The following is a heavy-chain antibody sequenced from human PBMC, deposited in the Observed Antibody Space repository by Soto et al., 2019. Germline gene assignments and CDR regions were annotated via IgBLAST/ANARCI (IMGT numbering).Heavy chain of an antibody. Sequence: SETLSLTCTVSGASISGFYWSWIRKSAGKGLEWIGRIYATGTTDYNPSLKSRVMMSVDTSKKQFSLKLRSVTAADTAGYYCVRDGTKTLRDWFDPWGQGISVTVSS. D-gene: IGHD1-1*01. J-gene: IGHJ5*02. CDR2: IYATGTT. CDR1: GASISGFY. CDR3: VRDGTKTLRDWFDP. V-gene: IGHV4-4*07.